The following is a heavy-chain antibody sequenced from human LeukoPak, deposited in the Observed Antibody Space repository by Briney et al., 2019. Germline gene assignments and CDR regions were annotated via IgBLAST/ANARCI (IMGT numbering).Heavy chain of an antibody. V-gene: IGHV3-48*01. Sequence: PGGSLRLSCAASGFTFSNYNMNWDRQAPGRGLEWLSYISSSSSTIYYADSVKGRFTISRDNARNSLYLQMNSLRAEDTAVYYCARDFLEDSYWGQGTLVTVSS. CDR3: ARDFLEDSY. D-gene: IGHD3-3*01. CDR1: GFTFSNYN. CDR2: ISSSSSTI. J-gene: IGHJ4*02.